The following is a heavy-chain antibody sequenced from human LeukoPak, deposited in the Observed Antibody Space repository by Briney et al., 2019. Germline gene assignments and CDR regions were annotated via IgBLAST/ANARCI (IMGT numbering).Heavy chain of an antibody. D-gene: IGHD3-10*01. CDR1: GYTCTSYG. V-gene: IGHV1-18*04. Sequence: GASVKVSCKASGYTCTSYGISWVRQAPGQGLEWMGWISAYNGNTNYAQKLQGRGTMTTDTSTSTAYMELRSLRSDDTAVYYCARDWATYYYGSGPFDFWGQGTLVTVSS. CDR3: ARDWATYYYGSGPFDF. CDR2: ISAYNGNT. J-gene: IGHJ4*02.